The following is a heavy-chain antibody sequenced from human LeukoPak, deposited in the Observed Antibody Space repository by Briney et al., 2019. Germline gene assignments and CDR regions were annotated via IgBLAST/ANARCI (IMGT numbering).Heavy chain of an antibody. D-gene: IGHD3-10*01. J-gene: IGHJ3*02. V-gene: IGHV3-7*04. CDR2: LNQDGNEE. CDR3: ARDKTSMVRGVMGFGAFDI. Sequence: PGGSLRLSCAASGFTLSKFWMSWVRQAPGKGLEWVADLNQDGNEEYYVDSVKGRFTISGDNAKNSVYLQMNSLRVEDTAVYYCARDKTSMVRGVMGFGAFDIWGQGTAVTVSS. CDR1: GFTLSKFW.